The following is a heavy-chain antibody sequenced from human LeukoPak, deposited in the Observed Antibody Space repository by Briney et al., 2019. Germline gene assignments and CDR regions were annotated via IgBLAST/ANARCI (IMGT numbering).Heavy chain of an antibody. CDR1: GFPFRSNS. D-gene: IGHD6-19*01. CDR2: LYNGGGA. J-gene: IGHJ4*02. Sequence: PGGSLRLSCTASGFPFRSNSMTWVRQAPGKGLEGVSILYNGGGANYADSVKGRFTISRDNSRNTLFLQMNSLRDEDTAVYYCARRDTTGWFHHFDYWGQGTLVTVSS. V-gene: IGHV3-53*01. CDR3: ARRDTTGWFHHFDY.